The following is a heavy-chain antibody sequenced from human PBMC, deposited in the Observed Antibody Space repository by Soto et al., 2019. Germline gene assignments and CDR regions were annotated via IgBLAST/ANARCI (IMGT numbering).Heavy chain of an antibody. J-gene: IGHJ5*02. CDR1: GGSISSGDYY. D-gene: IGHD6-6*01. CDR3: ARERPDGARLDP. V-gene: IGHV4-30-4*01. Sequence: QVQLQESGPGLVKPSQNLSLTCTVSGGSISSGDYYWSWIRQPPGKGLEWIGYIYYSGSTYYNPSLKSRVTISVDTSKNQFTLKLSSVTAADTAVYYCARERPDGARLDPWGQGTLVTVSS. CDR2: IYYSGST.